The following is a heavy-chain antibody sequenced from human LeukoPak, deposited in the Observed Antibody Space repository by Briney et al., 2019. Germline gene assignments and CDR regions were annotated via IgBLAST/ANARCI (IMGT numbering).Heavy chain of an antibody. CDR2: ISAYNGNT. V-gene: IGHV1-18*01. Sequence: ASVTVSCKASGYTFTSYGISWVRQAPGQGREWMGWISAYNGNTNYAQKLQGRVTMTTDTSTSTACMELRSLRSDDTAVYHCARGPYDILTGYIYYYYYGMDVWGQGTTVTVSS. D-gene: IGHD3-9*01. CDR1: GYTFTSYG. J-gene: IGHJ6*02. CDR3: ARGPYDILTGYIYYYYYGMDV.